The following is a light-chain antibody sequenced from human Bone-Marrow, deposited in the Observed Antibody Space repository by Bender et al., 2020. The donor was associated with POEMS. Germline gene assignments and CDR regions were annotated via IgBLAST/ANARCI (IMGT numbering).Light chain of an antibody. CDR3: CSFAGSYSFV. Sequence: QSALTQPRSVSGSPGQSVTISCTGRNSNVGAFNYVSWYQQHPGNAPNLLIYDVSERPSGVPDRFSGSKSGNTASLTISGLQAEDEADYYCCSFAGSYSFVFGTGTKITVL. CDR1: NSNVGAFNY. J-gene: IGLJ1*01. V-gene: IGLV2-11*01. CDR2: DVS.